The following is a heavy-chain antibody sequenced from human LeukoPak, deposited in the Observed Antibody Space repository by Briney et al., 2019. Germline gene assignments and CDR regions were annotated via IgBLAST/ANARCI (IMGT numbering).Heavy chain of an antibody. CDR2: ISSSSGTP. CDR3: TKNPSLNAFDF. CDR1: GFAFGTSG. Sequence: GGSLRLSCVASGFAFGTSGMAWVRQAAGKGLEWVSGISSSSGTPYYADSVRGRFTISRDNSKNTLFLQMTSLRAEDTAVYYCTKNPSLNAFDFWGQGTMVTVSS. V-gene: IGHV3-23*01. D-gene: IGHD3-16*01. J-gene: IGHJ3*01.